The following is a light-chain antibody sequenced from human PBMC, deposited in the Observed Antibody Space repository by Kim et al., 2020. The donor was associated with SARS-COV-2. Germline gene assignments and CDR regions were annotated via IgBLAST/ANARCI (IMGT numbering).Light chain of an antibody. CDR3: ISYTSATTWV. J-gene: IGLJ3*02. V-gene: IGLV2-14*03. CDR1: SSDIGGYDY. CDR2: AVT. Sequence: QSALTQPASVSGSPGQSITISCTGTSSDIGGYDYVSWYQQHPGKAPQLMIYAVTKRPSGVSNRVSGSKSGTAASLTISGLQAEDEADYYCISYTSATTWVFGGGTKLTVL.